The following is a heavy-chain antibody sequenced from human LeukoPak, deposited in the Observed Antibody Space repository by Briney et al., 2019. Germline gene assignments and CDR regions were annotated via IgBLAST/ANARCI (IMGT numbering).Heavy chain of an antibody. CDR3: ARSGDGYNLRGPRT. D-gene: IGHD5-24*01. CDR1: GFTLSSYS. Sequence: GGSLRLSCAAPGFTLSSYSMNWVRQAPGKGLEWVSSISSSSGYVFYADSMKGRFTVSRDNSKNSLYLQMNTLRAEDTAVYYCARSGDGYNLRGPRTWGQGTLVTVSS. V-gene: IGHV3-21*01. CDR2: ISSSSGYV. J-gene: IGHJ5*02.